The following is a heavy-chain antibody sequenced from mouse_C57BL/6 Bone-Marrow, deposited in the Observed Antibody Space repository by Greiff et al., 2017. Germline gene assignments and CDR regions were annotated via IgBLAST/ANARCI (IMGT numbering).Heavy chain of an antibody. V-gene: IGHV3-6*01. J-gene: IGHJ4*01. D-gene: IGHD1-1*01. CDR1: GYSITSGYY. Sequence: EVKLQESGPGLVKPSQSLSLTCSVTGYSITSGYYWNWIRQFPGNKLEWMGYISYDGSNNYNPSLKNRISITRDTSKNQFFLKLNSVTTEDTATYYCAREAPRYYGSYAMDYWGQGTSVTVSS. CDR2: ISYDGSN. CDR3: AREAPRYYGSYAMDY.